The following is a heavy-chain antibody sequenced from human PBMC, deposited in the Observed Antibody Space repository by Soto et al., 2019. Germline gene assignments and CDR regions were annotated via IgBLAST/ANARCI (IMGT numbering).Heavy chain of an antibody. CDR2: IYYSGNT. D-gene: IGHD3-16*01. J-gene: IGHJ4*02. V-gene: IGHV4-30-4*01. CDR3: AREGGESSDGLYYFDS. CDR1: VGSTSSYNS. Sequence: PSEPLSLTCPVSVGSTSSYNSCSCIGQRRPQGLEWIGHIYYSGNTDYNPSLKSRLAISIDTSKDQFSLKLSSVTAADTAVYFCAREGGESSDGLYYFDSWGQGSLVTVSS.